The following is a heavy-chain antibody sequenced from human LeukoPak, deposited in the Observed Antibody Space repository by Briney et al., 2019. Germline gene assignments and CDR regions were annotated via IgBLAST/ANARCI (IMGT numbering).Heavy chain of an antibody. V-gene: IGHV3-53*01. CDR1: GFIFSNYG. Sequence: GGSLRLSCAASGFIFSNYGMSWVRQAPGKGLEWVSIIYSGGSTFYADSVKGRFTISRDNSKNTLYLQMNSLRAEDTAVYYCARGGSYLSAFDIWGQGTMVTVSS. J-gene: IGHJ3*02. D-gene: IGHD1-26*01. CDR2: IYSGGST. CDR3: ARGGSYLSAFDI.